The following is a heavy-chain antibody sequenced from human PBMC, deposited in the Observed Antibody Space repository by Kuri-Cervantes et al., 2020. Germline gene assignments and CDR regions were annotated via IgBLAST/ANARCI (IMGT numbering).Heavy chain of an antibody. CDR1: GFTFDDYA. Sequence: GGSLRLSCAASGFTFDDYAMHWVRQAPGKGLEWASGISWNSGSIGYADSVKGRFAISRDNAKNSLYLQMNSLRAEDTALYYCAKDGELDYGDHTGFDYWGQGTLVTVSS. D-gene: IGHD4-17*01. J-gene: IGHJ4*02. CDR2: ISWNSGSI. CDR3: AKDGELDYGDHTGFDY. V-gene: IGHV3-9*01.